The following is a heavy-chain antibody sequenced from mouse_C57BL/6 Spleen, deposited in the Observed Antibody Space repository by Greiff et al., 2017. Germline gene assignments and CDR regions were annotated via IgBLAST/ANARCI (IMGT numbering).Heavy chain of an antibody. V-gene: IGHV1-54*01. CDR3: ARSEYFDY. CDR1: GYAFTNYL. J-gene: IGHJ2*01. Sequence: QVQLQQSGAELVRPGTSVKVSCKASGYAFTNYLIEWVKQRPGQGLEWIGVINPGSGSTNYNEKFKGKATLTADKSSSTAYMQLSSLTSEDSAVYFCARSEYFDYWGQGTTLTVSS. CDR2: INPGSGST.